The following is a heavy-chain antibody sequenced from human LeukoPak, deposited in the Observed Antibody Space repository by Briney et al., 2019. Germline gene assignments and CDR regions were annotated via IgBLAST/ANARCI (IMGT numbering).Heavy chain of an antibody. CDR3: TTGYGHSDFDY. CDR1: GSTFTFAR. J-gene: IGHJ4*02. D-gene: IGHD3-3*02. V-gene: IGHV3-15*01. CDR2: IKSKSDGRTT. Sequence: GGSLRLACAASGSTFTFARMGWVRQAPGNGLEWVGPIKSKSDGRTTHYAAPVKARLTISRDDSTHTLYLQMNSLKSADTAVYYCTTGYGHSDFDYWGQGTLVTVSS.